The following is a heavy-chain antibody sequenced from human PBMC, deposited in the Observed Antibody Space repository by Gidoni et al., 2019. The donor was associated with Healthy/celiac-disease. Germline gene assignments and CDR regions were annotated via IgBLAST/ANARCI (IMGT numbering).Heavy chain of an antibody. CDR2: ISYDGSNK. CDR1: GFTFSSYA. J-gene: IGHJ5*02. V-gene: IGHV3-30-3*01. Sequence: QVQLVESGGGVVQPGRSLRLSCAASGFTFSSYAMPWVRQAPGKGLEWVAVISYDGSNKYYADSVKGRFTISRDNSKNTLYLQMNSLRAEDTAVYYCARDRTTRSDSSGYSGRNWFDPWGQGTLVTVSS. D-gene: IGHD3-22*01. CDR3: ARDRTTRSDSSGYSGRNWFDP.